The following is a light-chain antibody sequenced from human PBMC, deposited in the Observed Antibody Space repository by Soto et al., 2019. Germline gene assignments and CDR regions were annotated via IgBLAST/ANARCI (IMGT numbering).Light chain of an antibody. J-gene: IGKJ1*01. V-gene: IGKV1-39*01. CDR2: AAS. CDR3: QQSYGIPQT. CDR1: QNVNRY. Sequence: IQLTQSPSSLSASVGDRVTNTCRTSQNVNRYLNWYQEQPGKAPKLLIYAASILQSGVPSRFSGSGSGTDFTLAISSLQPEDFTTYYCQQSYGIPQTFGPGTKVEIK.